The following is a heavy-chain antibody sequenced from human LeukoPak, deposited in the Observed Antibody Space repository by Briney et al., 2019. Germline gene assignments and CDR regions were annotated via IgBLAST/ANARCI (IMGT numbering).Heavy chain of an antibody. V-gene: IGHV4-61*02. CDR2: IYTSGST. CDR1: GGSISSGSYY. CDR3: ASYNSSYYWDDAFDI. J-gene: IGHJ3*02. Sequence: SEILSLTCTVSGGSISSGSYYWSWIRQPAGKGLEWIGRIYTSGSTKYNPSLKSRVTISVDTSKNQFSLKLSSVTAADTAVYYCASYNSSYYWDDAFDIWGQGTMVTVSS. D-gene: IGHD3-22*01.